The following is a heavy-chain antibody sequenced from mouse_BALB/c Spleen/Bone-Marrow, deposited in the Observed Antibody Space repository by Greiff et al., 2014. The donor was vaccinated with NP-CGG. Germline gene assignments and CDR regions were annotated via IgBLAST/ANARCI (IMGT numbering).Heavy chain of an antibody. Sequence: EVQLVESGGGLVQPGGSLKLSCAASGFDFSRYWMTWVRQAPGKGLEWIGEINPGSSTINYTPSLKDKFIISRDNAKNTLYLQMSKVRSEDTALYYCARNGYYGWIAYWGQGTLVTVSA. D-gene: IGHD2-3*01. CDR3: ARNGYYGWIAY. CDR2: INPGSSTI. J-gene: IGHJ3*01. V-gene: IGHV4-1*02. CDR1: GFDFSRYW.